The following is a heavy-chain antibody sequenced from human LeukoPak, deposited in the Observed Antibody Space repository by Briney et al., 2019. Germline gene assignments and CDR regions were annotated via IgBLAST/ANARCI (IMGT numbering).Heavy chain of an antibody. CDR3: ARERTRRTYYYYDSSGSQTAFDI. CDR2: INHSGST. CDR1: GGSFSGYY. Sequence: SETLSLTCAVYGGSFSGYYWSWIRQPPGKGLEWIGEINHSGSTNYNPSLKSRVTISVDTSKNQFSLKLSSVIAADTAVYYCARERTRRTYYYYDSSGSQTAFDIWGQGTMVTVSS. J-gene: IGHJ3*02. D-gene: IGHD3-22*01. V-gene: IGHV4-34*01.